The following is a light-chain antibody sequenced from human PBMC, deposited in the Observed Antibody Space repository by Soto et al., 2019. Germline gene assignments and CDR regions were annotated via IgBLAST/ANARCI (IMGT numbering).Light chain of an antibody. CDR2: DAS. V-gene: IGKV1-39*01. J-gene: IGKJ1*01. CDR1: QSIRSY. Sequence: DIQLTQSPSSLSASVGDKVTITCRASQSIRSYLNWVQQKPGKAPKLLIYDASSFQTGVPSRFSGSGSGTDFSLTISSLQPEDFATYYCQQSYSTPPWTFGQGTKVEIK. CDR3: QQSYSTPPWT.